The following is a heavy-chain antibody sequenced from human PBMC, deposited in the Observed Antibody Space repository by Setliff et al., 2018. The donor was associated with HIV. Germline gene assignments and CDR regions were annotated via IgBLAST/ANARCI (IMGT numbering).Heavy chain of an antibody. CDR1: GNTFTIYY. J-gene: IGHJ4*02. CDR3: ARGSGTQPFDY. D-gene: IGHD1-1*01. V-gene: IGHV1-46*01. CDR2: INPSGGRP. Sequence: VASVKVSCKASGNTFTIYYLHWVRQTPGQGLEWMGVINPSGGRPSYAQTFQGRVTMTRDTSTSTAYMGLRSLRSDDTAVYYCARGSGTQPFDYWGQGTLVTVSS.